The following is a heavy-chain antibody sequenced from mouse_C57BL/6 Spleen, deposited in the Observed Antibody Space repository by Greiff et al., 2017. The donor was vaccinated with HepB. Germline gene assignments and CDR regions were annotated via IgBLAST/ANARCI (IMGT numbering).Heavy chain of an antibody. CDR3: ARSDYDEFAY. Sequence: VQLQQSGAELARPGASVKLSCKASGYTFTSYGISWVKQRTGQGLEWIGEIYPRSGNTYYNEKFKGKATLTADKSSSTAYMELRSLTSEDSAVYVCARSDYDEFAYWGQGTLVTVSA. V-gene: IGHV1-81*01. CDR2: IYPRSGNT. J-gene: IGHJ3*01. D-gene: IGHD2-4*01. CDR1: GYTFTSYG.